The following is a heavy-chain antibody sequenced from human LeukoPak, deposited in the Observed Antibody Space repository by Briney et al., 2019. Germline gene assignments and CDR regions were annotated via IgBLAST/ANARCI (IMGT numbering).Heavy chain of an antibody. V-gene: IGHV4-59*08. CDR1: GGSISSYY. J-gene: IGHJ4*02. Sequence: SETLSLTCTVSGGSISSYYWSWIRQPPGKGLEWIGYIYYSGSTNYNPSLKSRVTISVDTSTNQFSLKLSSVTAADTAVYYCARGPIAGYSSSWYFDYWGQGTLVTVSS. CDR2: IYYSGST. D-gene: IGHD6-13*01. CDR3: ARGPIAGYSSSWYFDY.